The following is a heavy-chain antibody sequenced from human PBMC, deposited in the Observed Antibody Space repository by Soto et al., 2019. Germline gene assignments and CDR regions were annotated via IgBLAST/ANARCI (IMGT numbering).Heavy chain of an antibody. J-gene: IGHJ4*02. CDR3: VLGGHLDY. CDR1: GFSFSTFW. V-gene: IGHV3-7*02. Sequence: PGGSLRLSCVASGFSFSTFWMNWARQAPGKGLEWVANIKQDGSEKNYADSVKGRFTISRDNAENSLYLQMNSLRAEDTAVYHCVLGGHLDYWGQGALVTVSS. CDR2: IKQDGSEK. D-gene: IGHD3-16*01.